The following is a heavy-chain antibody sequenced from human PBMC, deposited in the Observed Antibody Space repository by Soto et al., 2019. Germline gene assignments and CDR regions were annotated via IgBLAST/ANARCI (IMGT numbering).Heavy chain of an antibody. J-gene: IGHJ5*02. V-gene: IGHV1-46*01. Sequence: ASVKVSCKASGYTFTSYYMHWVRQAPGQGLEWMGIINRYNGNTSYAQKLQGRVTMTRDTSTSTANMELRSLRSDDTAVYYCARGYCSGGSCYTGWFDPWGQGTLVTVSS. D-gene: IGHD2-15*01. CDR3: ARGYCSGGSCYTGWFDP. CDR1: GYTFTSYY. CDR2: INRYNGNT.